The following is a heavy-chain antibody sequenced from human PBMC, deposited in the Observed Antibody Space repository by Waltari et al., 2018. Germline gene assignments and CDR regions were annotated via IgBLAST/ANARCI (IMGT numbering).Heavy chain of an antibody. V-gene: IGHV4-38-2*01. CDR3: ARPYDSSGYYYGGRLAFDI. CDR2: IYHSGST. J-gene: IGHJ3*02. CDR1: GYSISSAYY. D-gene: IGHD3-22*01. Sequence: QVQLQESGPGLVKPSETLSLTCAVSGYSISSAYYSGWIRRPPGKGREWIGSIYHSGSTYYNPPLKSRVTISVDTSKNQFSLKLSSVTSADTAVYYCARPYDSSGYYYGGRLAFDIWGQGTMVTVSS.